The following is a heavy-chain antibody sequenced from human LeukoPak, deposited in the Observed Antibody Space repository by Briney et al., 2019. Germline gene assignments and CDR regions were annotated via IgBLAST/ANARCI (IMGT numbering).Heavy chain of an antibody. V-gene: IGHV3-66*01. J-gene: IGHJ3*02. CDR1: GFTVSSNY. D-gene: IGHD3-22*01. Sequence: PGGPLRLSCAASGFTVSSNYMSWVRQAPGKGLEWVSVIYSGGSTYYADSVKGRFTISRDNSKNTLYLQMNSLRAEDTAVYYCARDRVYYYDSSGYYPDAFDIWGQGTMVTVSS. CDR2: IYSGGST. CDR3: ARDRVYYYDSSGYYPDAFDI.